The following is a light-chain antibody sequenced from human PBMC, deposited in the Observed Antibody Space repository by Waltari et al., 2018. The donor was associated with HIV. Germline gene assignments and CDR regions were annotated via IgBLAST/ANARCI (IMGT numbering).Light chain of an antibody. CDR3: QQRSNWLT. CDR1: QSVSSY. Sequence: EIVLTQSPATLSLSPGERATLSCRASQSVSSYLAWYQQKPGQAPRLLIYDASNRATGIPARFSGSESGTDFTLTISSLEPEDFAVYYCQQRSNWLTFGQGTRLEIK. CDR2: DAS. J-gene: IGKJ5*01. V-gene: IGKV3-11*01.